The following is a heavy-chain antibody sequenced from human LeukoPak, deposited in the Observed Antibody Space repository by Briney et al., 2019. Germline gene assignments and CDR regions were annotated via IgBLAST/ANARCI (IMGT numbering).Heavy chain of an antibody. J-gene: IGHJ4*02. D-gene: IGHD5-24*01. Sequence: GGSLRLSCAASGFTFSSYAMSWVRQAPGKGLEWVSAISGSGGSTYYADSVKGRFTISRDNSKNTLYLQINSLRAEDTAIYYCAKPETPAGPHFDYWGQGTLVTVSS. CDR3: AKPETPAGPHFDY. V-gene: IGHV3-23*01. CDR2: ISGSGGST. CDR1: GFTFSSYA.